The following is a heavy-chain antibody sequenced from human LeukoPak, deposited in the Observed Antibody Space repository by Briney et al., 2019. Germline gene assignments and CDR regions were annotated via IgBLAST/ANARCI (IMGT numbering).Heavy chain of an antibody. CDR1: AYTFTVYY. Sequence: ASVKVSCKASAYTFTVYYMHWMRQSPGQGVEWMGWINPNNGGTNYAQKFQGRVTMTGDTSTNTAYMELSRLRSDDTAVYYRARDSCGYSLTDYCGEGTLVAVSS. CDR3: ARDSCGYSLTDY. D-gene: IGHD5-18*01. J-gene: IGHJ4*02. CDR2: INPNNGGT. V-gene: IGHV1-2*02.